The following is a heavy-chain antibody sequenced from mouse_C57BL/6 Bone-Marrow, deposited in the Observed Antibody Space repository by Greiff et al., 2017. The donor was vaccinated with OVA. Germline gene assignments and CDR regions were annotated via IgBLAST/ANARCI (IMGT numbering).Heavy chain of an antibody. CDR3: ARSELAFDY. V-gene: IGHV1-69*01. CDR2: VDPSDSYN. Sequence: QVQLQQPGAELVMPGASVKLSCKASGYTFTSYWMHWVKQRPGQGLEWIGEVDPSDSYNNYNQKFKGKSTLTVDKSSSTAYMQLSSLTSEDSAVYYCARSELAFDYWGQGTTLTVSS. J-gene: IGHJ2*01. CDR1: GYTFTSYW.